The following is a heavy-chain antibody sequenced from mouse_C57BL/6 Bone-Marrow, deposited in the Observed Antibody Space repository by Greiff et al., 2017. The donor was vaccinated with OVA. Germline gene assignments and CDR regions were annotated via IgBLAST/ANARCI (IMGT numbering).Heavy chain of an antibody. Sequence: QVQLKESGPGLVQPSQSLSITCTVSGFSLTSYGVHWVRQSPGKGLEWLGVIWRGGSTDYNAAFMSRLSITKDNSKSQVFFKMNSLQADDTAIYFCDKIITTVVPNYYAMDYWGQGTSVTVSS. V-gene: IGHV2-5*01. CDR1: GFSLTSYG. D-gene: IGHD1-1*01. CDR3: DKIITTVVPNYYAMDY. CDR2: IWRGGST. J-gene: IGHJ4*01.